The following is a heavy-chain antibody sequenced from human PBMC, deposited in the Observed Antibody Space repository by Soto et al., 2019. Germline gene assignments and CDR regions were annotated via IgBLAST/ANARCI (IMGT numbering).Heavy chain of an antibody. V-gene: IGHV1-18*01. CDR3: ARDSPPVDY. CDR1: GYTFSCYG. J-gene: IGHJ4*02. Sequence: ASVKVSCKASGYTFSCYGISWVRQAPGQGLEWMGWISAYNGNTKYAQKIQGRVTMTTDTSTSTAYMELRSLRSDDTAVYYCARDSPPVDYWGQGTLVTVSS. CDR2: ISAYNGNT.